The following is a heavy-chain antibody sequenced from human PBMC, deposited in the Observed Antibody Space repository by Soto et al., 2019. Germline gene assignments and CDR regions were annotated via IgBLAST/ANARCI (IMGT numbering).Heavy chain of an antibody. V-gene: IGHV1-69*13. CDR2: IIPIFGTA. D-gene: IGHD3-10*01. CDR3: ARVVRGEWTRIYYYYGMDV. CDR1: GGTFSSYA. Sequence: SVKVSCKASGGTFSSYAISWVRQAPGQGLEWMGGIIPIFGTANYAQKFQGRVTITADESTSTAYMELSSLRSEDTAVYYCARVVRGEWTRIYYYYGMDVWGQGTTVTVSS. J-gene: IGHJ6*02.